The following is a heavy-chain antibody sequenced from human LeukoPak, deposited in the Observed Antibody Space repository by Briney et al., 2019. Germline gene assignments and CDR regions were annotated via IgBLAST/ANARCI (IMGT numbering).Heavy chain of an antibody. Sequence: PGGSLRLSCAASGFTFSSYNLNWVRQAPGKGLEWVSYISSSSSIRHYADSVKGRFTISRDNTKNSLYLQMNSLRAEDTAVYYCARDFIEYTHWGQGTLVTVSS. CDR1: GFTFSSYN. CDR3: ARDFIEYTH. J-gene: IGHJ4*02. V-gene: IGHV3-48*04. CDR2: ISSSSSIR. D-gene: IGHD6-6*01.